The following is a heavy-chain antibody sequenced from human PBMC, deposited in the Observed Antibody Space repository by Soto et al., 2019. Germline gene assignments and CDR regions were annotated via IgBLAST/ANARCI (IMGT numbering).Heavy chain of an antibody. J-gene: IGHJ4*02. V-gene: IGHV2-5*02. CDR1: GFSLSTSGVG. Sequence: QITLKESGPPLVKPTQTLTLTCTFSGFSLSTSGVGVGWIRQPPGKAPACVALIYWDDDTRYSPSPKSRLTITKDTSKPQVVLTMTNMDPVDTATYYCAQRIAARLDYWGQGALVTVSS. D-gene: IGHD6-6*01. CDR2: IYWDDDT. CDR3: AQRIAARLDY.